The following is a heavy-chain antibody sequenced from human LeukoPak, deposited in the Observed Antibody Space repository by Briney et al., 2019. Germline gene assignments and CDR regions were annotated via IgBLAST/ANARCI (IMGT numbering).Heavy chain of an antibody. CDR2: ISYDGSNN. J-gene: IGHJ3*01. CDR1: GFTFSRSA. D-gene: IGHD1-26*01. Sequence: PGGSLRLSCAASGFTFSRSAMHWVRQAPGKGLEWVAFISYDGSNNYYADSVKGRFTISRDNSKNTVYLQMNSLRAEDTAVYYCERGRVAATFDGFDVRGQGTMVTVSS. CDR3: ERGRVAATFDGFDV. V-gene: IGHV3-30-3*01.